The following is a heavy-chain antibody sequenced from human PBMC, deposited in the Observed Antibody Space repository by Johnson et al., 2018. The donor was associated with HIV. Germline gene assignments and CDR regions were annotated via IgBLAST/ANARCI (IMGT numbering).Heavy chain of an antibody. V-gene: IGHV3-23*04. CDR2: ISGSGGST. CDR3: ARARAYYNVWSGYTGHDAFDI. Sequence: VQLVESGGGLVQPGGSLRLSCAASGFTFSSYAMSWVRQAPGKGLEWVSAISGSGGSTYYADSVKGRFTISRDNSKNSLYLQMNSLRAEDTALYYCARARAYYNVWSGYTGHDAFDIWGQGTMVTVSS. D-gene: IGHD3-3*01. J-gene: IGHJ3*02. CDR1: GFTFSSYA.